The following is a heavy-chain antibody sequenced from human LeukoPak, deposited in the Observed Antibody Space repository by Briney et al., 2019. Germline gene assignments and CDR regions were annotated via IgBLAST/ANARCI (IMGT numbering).Heavy chain of an antibody. J-gene: IGHJ4*02. CDR2: IYYSGIT. V-gene: IGHV4-39*01. CDR3: ARRNLNWGSIDY. Sequence: SQTLSLTCTVSGGSLSSGGYYWGWIRQSPGKGLEWIGSIYYSGITYYNPSLKSRVTISVDTSKNQFSLKLSSVTAADTAVYYCARRNLNWGSIDYWGQGTLVTVSS. D-gene: IGHD1-14*01. CDR1: GGSLSSGGYY.